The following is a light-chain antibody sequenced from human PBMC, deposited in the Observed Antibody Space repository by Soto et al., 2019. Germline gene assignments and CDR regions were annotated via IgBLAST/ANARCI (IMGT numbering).Light chain of an antibody. V-gene: IGKV3-15*01. CDR1: ESVSNK. CDR2: GAS. J-gene: IGKJ3*01. CDR3: QQYRNWPPFT. Sequence: EIVMTQSPGTLSVSPGDRATLSCRASESVSNKLAWYQQKPGHAPRLLIYGASTRATGIPDRFSGSGSGTEFTLPISSVESEDFADYYCQQYRNWPPFTFGPWTTGHIK.